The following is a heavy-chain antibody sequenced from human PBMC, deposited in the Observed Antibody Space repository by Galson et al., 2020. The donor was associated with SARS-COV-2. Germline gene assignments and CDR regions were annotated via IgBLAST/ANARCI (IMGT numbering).Heavy chain of an antibody. V-gene: IGHV4-4*07. D-gene: IGHD3-22*01. CDR1: GGSISSYY. CDR2: IYTSGST. CDR3: ARDTNYYDSSGYYLHFDY. Sequence: ETSETLSLTCTVSGGSISSYYWSWIRQPAGKGLEWIGRIYTSGSTNYNPSLKSRVTMSVDTSKNQFSLKLSSVTAADTAVYYCARDTNYYDSSGYYLHFDYWGQGTLVTVSS. J-gene: IGHJ4*02.